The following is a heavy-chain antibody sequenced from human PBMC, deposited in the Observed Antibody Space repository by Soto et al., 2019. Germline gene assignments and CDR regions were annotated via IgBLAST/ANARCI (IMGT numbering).Heavy chain of an antibody. CDR3: ARYRGGGKGAYYYYGMDV. CDR1: GGTFSSYA. J-gene: IGHJ6*02. V-gene: IGHV1-69*01. Sequence: QVQRVQSGAEVTKPGSSVKVSCKASGGTFSSYAISWVRQAPGQGLEWMGGIIPIFSTANYAQKFQGRVTITADESTSTAYMELSSLRSEDPAVYYCARYRGGGKGAYYYYGMDVWGRGTTVTVSS. CDR2: IIPIFSTA. D-gene: IGHD2-15*01.